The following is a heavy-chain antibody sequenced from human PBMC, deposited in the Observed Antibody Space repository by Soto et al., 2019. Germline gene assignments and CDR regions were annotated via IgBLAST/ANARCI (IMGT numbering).Heavy chain of an antibody. CDR1: GGTFSSYT. Sequence: SVKVSCKASGGTFSSYTISWVRQAPGQGLEWKGRIIPILGIANYAQKFQGRVTITADKSTSTAYMELSSLRSEDTAVYYFARDFGELLHYYYGMDVWGQGTTVTVSS. CDR2: IIPILGIA. CDR3: ARDFGELLHYYYGMDV. V-gene: IGHV1-69*04. D-gene: IGHD1-26*01. J-gene: IGHJ6*02.